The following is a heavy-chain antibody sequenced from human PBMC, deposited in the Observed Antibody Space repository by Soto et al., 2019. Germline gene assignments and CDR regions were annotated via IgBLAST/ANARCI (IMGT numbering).Heavy chain of an antibody. Sequence: GGSLRLSCAASGFTFSTYSMNWVRQAPGKGLEWVSSISSSSDYISYADSVKGRFTISRDNAKNSLYLQMNSLRAEDTAVYFCARDPMHSSDWPPDFWGQGTLVTVSS. J-gene: IGHJ4*02. D-gene: IGHD6-19*01. CDR3: ARDPMHSSDWPPDF. CDR1: GFTFSTYS. V-gene: IGHV3-21*01. CDR2: ISSSSDYI.